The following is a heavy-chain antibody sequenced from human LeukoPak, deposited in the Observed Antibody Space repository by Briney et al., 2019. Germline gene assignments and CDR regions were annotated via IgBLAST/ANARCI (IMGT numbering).Heavy chain of an antibody. Sequence: GGSLRLSCAASGFTFSNYAMSWVRQAPGKGLEWVSGISDSGGSTYYADSVKGRFTISRDNSKNTLYLQMNSLRAEDTAVYYCSTTHYNFADVNHWGQGTLVTVSS. CDR2: ISDSGGST. J-gene: IGHJ4*02. D-gene: IGHD3-3*01. CDR3: STTHYNFADVNH. CDR1: GFTFSNYA. V-gene: IGHV3-23*01.